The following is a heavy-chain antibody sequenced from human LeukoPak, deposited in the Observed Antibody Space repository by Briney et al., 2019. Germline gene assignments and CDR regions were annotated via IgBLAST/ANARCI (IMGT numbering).Heavy chain of an antibody. Sequence: KPSETLSLTCTVSGGSISSYYWSWIRQPPGKGLGWIGYIYYSGSTNYNPSLKSRVTISVDTSKNQFSLKLSSVTAADTAVYYCARVIAAAGHANYYYYGMDVWGQGTTVTVS. CDR3: ARVIAAAGHANYYYYGMDV. D-gene: IGHD6-13*01. V-gene: IGHV4-59*01. J-gene: IGHJ6*02. CDR1: GGSISSYY. CDR2: IYYSGST.